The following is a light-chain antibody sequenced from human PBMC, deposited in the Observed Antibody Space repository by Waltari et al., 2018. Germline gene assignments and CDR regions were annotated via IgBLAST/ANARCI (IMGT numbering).Light chain of an antibody. Sequence: QSALTQPPPASRSRGQSVTIPRTGTSRDVGGYNYVPWYQHHPGEAPKLMIFEVNKRPSGVPDRFSGSKSGNTASLTVSGLQAEDDADYYCSSYAGSNNLVFGTGTKVTVL. CDR3: SSYAGSNNLV. J-gene: IGLJ1*01. CDR2: EVN. CDR1: SRDVGGYNY. V-gene: IGLV2-8*01.